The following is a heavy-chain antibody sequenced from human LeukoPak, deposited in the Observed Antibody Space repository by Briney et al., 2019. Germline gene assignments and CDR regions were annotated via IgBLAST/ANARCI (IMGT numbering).Heavy chain of an antibody. V-gene: IGHV3-30*02. CDR2: IRYDGSNK. D-gene: IGHD3-10*01. CDR3: GQGAGLDY. Sequence: GGSLRLSCAASGFTVSSYGMHWVRQAPGKGLEWVAFIRYDGSNKYYADSVKGRFTISRDNSKNTLYLQMNSLRAEDTAVYYCGQGAGLDYWGQGTLVTVSS. CDR1: GFTVSSYG. J-gene: IGHJ4*02.